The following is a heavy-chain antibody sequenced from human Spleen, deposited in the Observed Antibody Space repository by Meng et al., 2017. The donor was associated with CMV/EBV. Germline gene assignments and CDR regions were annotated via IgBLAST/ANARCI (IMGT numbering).Heavy chain of an antibody. CDR3: VTDDLCSGGDCSVGY. D-gene: IGHD2-21*02. Sequence: ASVKVSCKVSGYSLTELSIQWVRQAHGKGLEWMGGFDPEDGETIYAQKFQGRVTMTEDTSTNTAYMELSNLRSEDTAVYYYVTDDLCSGGDCSVGYWGQGTLVTVSS. J-gene: IGHJ4*02. CDR1: GYSLTELS. CDR2: FDPEDGET. V-gene: IGHV1-24*01.